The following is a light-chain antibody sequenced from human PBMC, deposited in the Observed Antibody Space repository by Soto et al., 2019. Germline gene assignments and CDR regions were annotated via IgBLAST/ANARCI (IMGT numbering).Light chain of an antibody. CDR1: QDINNY. CDR2: DAS. J-gene: IGKJ1*01. CDR3: QQYVSPPWA. Sequence: DIKMTQSPASLSASVGDRATISCKASQDINNYLDWYQQKPGKAPKLLIYDASKLETGVPSRFSGSGSGTDFTLTISSLQSEDFAVYYCQQYVSPPWAFGQGTKVDIK. V-gene: IGKV1-33*01.